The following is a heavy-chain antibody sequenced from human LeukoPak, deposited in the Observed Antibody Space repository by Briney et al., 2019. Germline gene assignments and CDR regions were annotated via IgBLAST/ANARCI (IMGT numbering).Heavy chain of an antibody. CDR1: GYTFTGYY. J-gene: IGHJ3*02. CDR3: ATNWGYCGGDCYPYDAFDI. V-gene: IGHV1-2*02. CDR2: INPNSGGT. D-gene: IGHD2-21*02. Sequence: GASVKVSCKASGYTFTGYYIHWVRQAPGQGLEWMGWINPNSGGTNYAQKFQGRVTMTRDTSISTAYMELSRLRSDDTAVYYCATNWGYCGGDCYPYDAFDIWGQGTMVTVSS.